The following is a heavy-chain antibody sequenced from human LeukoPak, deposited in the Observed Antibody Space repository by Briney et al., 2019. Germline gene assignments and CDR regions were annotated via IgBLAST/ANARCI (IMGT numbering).Heavy chain of an antibody. D-gene: IGHD3-10*01. V-gene: IGHV1-8*03. J-gene: IGHJ4*02. Sequence: ASVKVSCKASGYTFTSYDINWVRQATGQGLEWMGWMNPNSGNTGYAQKFQGRVTITRNTSISTAYMELSSLRSEDTAVYYCARSRDEGTPFDYWGQGTLVTVSS. CDR1: GYTFTSYD. CDR2: MNPNSGNT. CDR3: ARSRDEGTPFDY.